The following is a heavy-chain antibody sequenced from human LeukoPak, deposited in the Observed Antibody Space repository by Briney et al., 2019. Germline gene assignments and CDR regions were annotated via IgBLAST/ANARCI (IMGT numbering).Heavy chain of an antibody. CDR1: GFIFNTYW. D-gene: IGHD3-3*01. Sequence: GGSLILSCEASGFIFNTYWMMWVRQAPGKGLEWVANIKQDGSGKYYVDSVKGRFTISRDNANNSLYLQMHSLRVEDTAVYYCARYEMDVWGQGTTVTVSS. CDR2: IKQDGSGK. CDR3: ARYEMDV. J-gene: IGHJ6*02. V-gene: IGHV3-7*01.